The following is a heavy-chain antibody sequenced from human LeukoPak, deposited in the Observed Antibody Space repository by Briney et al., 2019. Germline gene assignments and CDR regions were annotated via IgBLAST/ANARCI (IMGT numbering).Heavy chain of an antibody. CDR1: GYCFTSYW. CDR2: IYPGESYP. V-gene: IGHV5-51*01. D-gene: IGHD2-2*01. Sequence: GEALKMSCKGSGYCFTSYWISWVRQMAGKGREGMGIIYPGESYPRYTPSFQGQVTISADKSISTASLQWSSLKASDTALYSCARLGFPTPHQLHYYYYSIAVWGKGTTVTVSS. CDR3: ARLGFPTPHQLHYYYYSIAV. J-gene: IGHJ6*03.